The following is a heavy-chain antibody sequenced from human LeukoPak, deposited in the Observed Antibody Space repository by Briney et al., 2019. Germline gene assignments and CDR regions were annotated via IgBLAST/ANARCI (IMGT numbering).Heavy chain of an antibody. V-gene: IGHV3-30*04. CDR2: ISYDGTKT. Sequence: GGSLRLSCAASGFTFSSHAMHWVRQAPGTGLEWVAAISYDGTKTYYADSVKGRITISRDNFKNALHLQMNSLRAEDTAVYYCVRQMDEGLDIWGQGAMVTVSS. J-gene: IGHJ3*02. D-gene: IGHD2-2*03. CDR1: GFTFSSHA. CDR3: VRQMDEGLDI.